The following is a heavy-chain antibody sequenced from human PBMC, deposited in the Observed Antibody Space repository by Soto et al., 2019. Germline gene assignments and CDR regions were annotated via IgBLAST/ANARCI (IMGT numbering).Heavy chain of an antibody. Sequence: PGGSLRLSCAASGFTFSSYAMHWVRQAPGKGLEWVAVISYDGSNKYYADSVKGRFTISRDNSKNTLYLQMNSLRAEDTAVYYCASPSKAAAGTWTFDYWGQGT. J-gene: IGHJ4*02. V-gene: IGHV3-30-3*01. CDR2: ISYDGSNK. D-gene: IGHD6-13*01. CDR1: GFTFSSYA. CDR3: ASPSKAAAGTWTFDY.